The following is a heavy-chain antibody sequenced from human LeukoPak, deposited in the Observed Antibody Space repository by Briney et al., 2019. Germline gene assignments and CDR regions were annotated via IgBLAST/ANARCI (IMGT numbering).Heavy chain of an antibody. J-gene: IGHJ4*02. V-gene: IGHV3-23*01. CDR1: ELTFSSYS. Sequence: PGGSLRLSCAASELTFSSYSMNWVRQAPGKGLEWVSAFSGSGGSTCYADSVKGRFTISRDNSKNTLYLQMNSLRAEDTAVYYCAAGDALDYWGQGTLVTVSS. D-gene: IGHD3-10*01. CDR3: AAGDALDY. CDR2: FSGSGGST.